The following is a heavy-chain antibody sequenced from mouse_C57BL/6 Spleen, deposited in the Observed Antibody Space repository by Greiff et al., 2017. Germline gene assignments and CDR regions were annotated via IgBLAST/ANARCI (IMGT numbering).Heavy chain of an antibody. CDR2: INPSSGYT. Sequence: QVQLQQSGAELARPGASVKMSCKASGYTFTSYTVHWVKQRPGQGLEWIGYINPSSGYTKYNQKFKDKATLTADKSSSTAYIQLRSLSSEDSAVYFCALANPFAYWCQGTLVTVSA. CDR3: ALANPFAY. D-gene: IGHD1-1*01. V-gene: IGHV1-4*01. J-gene: IGHJ3*01. CDR1: GYTFTSYT.